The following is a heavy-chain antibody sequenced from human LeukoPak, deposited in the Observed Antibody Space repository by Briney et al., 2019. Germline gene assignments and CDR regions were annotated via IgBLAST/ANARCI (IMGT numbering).Heavy chain of an antibody. CDR1: GFPFSSYA. V-gene: IGHV3-23*01. CDR3: ALYGDEYYFDY. CDR2: ISGSGGST. Sequence: GGSLRLSCAASGFPFSSYAMSWVRQAPGKGLEWVSAISGSGGSTYYADSVKGRFTISRDNSKNTLYLQMNSLRAEDTAVYYCALYGDEYYFDYWGQGTLVTVSS. J-gene: IGHJ4*02. D-gene: IGHD4-17*01.